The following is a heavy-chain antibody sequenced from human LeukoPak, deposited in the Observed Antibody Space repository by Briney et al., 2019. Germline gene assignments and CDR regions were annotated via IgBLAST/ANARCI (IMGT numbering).Heavy chain of an antibody. CDR3: ARDSDPMTNGLIDY. J-gene: IGHJ4*02. CDR2: ISAYNGNT. Sequence: ASVKVSCKASGYTFTSYGISWVRQAPGQGLEWMGWISAYNGNTNYAQKLQGRVTMTTDTSTSTAYMELRSLRSDDTAVYYCARDSDPMTNGLIDYWGQGTLVTASS. D-gene: IGHD3-22*01. V-gene: IGHV1-18*01. CDR1: GYTFTSYG.